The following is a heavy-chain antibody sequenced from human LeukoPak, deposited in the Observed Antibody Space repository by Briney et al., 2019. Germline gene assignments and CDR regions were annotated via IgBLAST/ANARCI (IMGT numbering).Heavy chain of an antibody. J-gene: IGHJ4*02. Sequence: ASVKVSCKASGYTFTGYYMHWVRQAPGQGLEWMGWINPNSGGTNYAQKFQGRVTMTRDTSIGTAYMELSRLRSDDTAVYYCAITGVSTILDPFDYWGQGTLVTVSS. V-gene: IGHV1-2*02. D-gene: IGHD5/OR15-5a*01. CDR1: GYTFTGYY. CDR3: AITGVSTILDPFDY. CDR2: INPNSGGT.